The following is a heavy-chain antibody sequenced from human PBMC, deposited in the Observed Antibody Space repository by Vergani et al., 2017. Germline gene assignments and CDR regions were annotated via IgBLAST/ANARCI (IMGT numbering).Heavy chain of an antibody. V-gene: IGHV4-59*01. CDR3: ARDGGDSSGWLKGNWFDP. J-gene: IGHJ5*02. CDR2: IYYSGST. CDR1: GGSISSYY. D-gene: IGHD6-19*01. Sequence: QVQLQESGPGLVKPSETLSLTCTVSGGSISSYYWSWIRQPPGKGLEWIGYIYYSGSTNYNPSLKSRVTISVDTSKNQFSLKLSSVTAADTAVYYCARDGGDSSGWLKGNWFDPWGQGTLVTVSS.